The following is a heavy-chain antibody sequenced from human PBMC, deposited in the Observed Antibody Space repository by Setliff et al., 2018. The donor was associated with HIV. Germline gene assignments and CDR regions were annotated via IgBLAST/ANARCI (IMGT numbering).Heavy chain of an antibody. Sequence: PSETLSLTCTVYGGSFSNYYTNWIRQPPGKGLEWIGELSPSGTTRSNPSLQSRVTISLDTSNNQFSLKLTSVTAADTAMYYCASFFVTTVTNQDYWGQGTPVTVXS. CDR2: LSPSGTT. V-gene: IGHV4-34*01. CDR1: GGSFSNYY. D-gene: IGHD4-17*01. J-gene: IGHJ4*02. CDR3: ASFFVTTVTNQDY.